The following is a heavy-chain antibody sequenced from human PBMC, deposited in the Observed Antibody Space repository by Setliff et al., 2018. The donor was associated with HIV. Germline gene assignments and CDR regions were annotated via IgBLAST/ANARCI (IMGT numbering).Heavy chain of an antibody. CDR3: AWGTQRPIDS. V-gene: IGHV1-18*01. CDR2: ISAYNGNT. Sequence: GASVKVSCKASGYTFTSYGISWVRQAPGQGLEWMGWISAYNGNTNYAQKLQGRVTITADRSIDTAYMGLNSLTSEDTAMYFCAWGTQRPIDSWGQGTLVTVSS. J-gene: IGHJ4*02. D-gene: IGHD3-16*01. CDR1: GYTFTSYG.